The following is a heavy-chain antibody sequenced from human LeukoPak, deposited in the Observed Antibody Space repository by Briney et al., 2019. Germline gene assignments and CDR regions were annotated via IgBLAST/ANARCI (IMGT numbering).Heavy chain of an antibody. J-gene: IGHJ4*02. CDR3: ARPHYDFWSDFTGYFDY. Sequence: SETLSLTCTVSGGSISSYYWSWIRQPAGKGLEWIGRVYTDGTTSYNPSLKSRVTMSVDTSKNQFSLNLNSVTAADTAVYYCARPHYDFWSDFTGYFDYWGQGTLVTVSS. CDR1: GGSISSYY. D-gene: IGHD3-3*01. CDR2: VYTDGTT. V-gene: IGHV4-4*07.